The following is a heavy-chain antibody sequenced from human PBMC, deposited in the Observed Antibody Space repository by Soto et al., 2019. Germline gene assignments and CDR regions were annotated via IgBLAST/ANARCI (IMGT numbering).Heavy chain of an antibody. CDR1: GFTFSSYA. J-gene: IGHJ4*02. Sequence: QVQLVESGGGVVQPGRSLRLSCAASGFTFSSYAMHWVRQAPGKGLEWVAVISYDGSNKYYADSVKGRFTISRDNSKNTLKLQMNSLRAEATAVYCCARSRGIAVAGSPFDYWGQGTLVTVSS. D-gene: IGHD6-19*01. CDR2: ISYDGSNK. CDR3: ARSRGIAVAGSPFDY. V-gene: IGHV3-30-3*01.